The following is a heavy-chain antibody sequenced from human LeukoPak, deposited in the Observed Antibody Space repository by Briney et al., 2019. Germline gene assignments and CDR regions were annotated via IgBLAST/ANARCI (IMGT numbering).Heavy chain of an antibody. CDR1: GFTFNTYA. CDR2: ISGGGGST. D-gene: IGHD3-3*01. Sequence: GGSLRLSCAASGFTFNTYAMNWVRQAPGKGLEWVSGISGGGGSTYYADSVKGRFTISRDNPKNTLYLDMNSLGAEDTALYYCAKAEYDFWSGSFDSWGQGILVAVSS. J-gene: IGHJ4*02. CDR3: AKAEYDFWSGSFDS. V-gene: IGHV3-23*01.